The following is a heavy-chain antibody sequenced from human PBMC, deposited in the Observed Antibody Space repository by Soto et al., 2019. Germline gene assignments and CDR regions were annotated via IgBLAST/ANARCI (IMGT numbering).Heavy chain of an antibody. CDR3: ARVPYCSSTSCYTRNYYYYGMVV. CDR1: GYTFTSYG. J-gene: IGHJ6*02. V-gene: IGHV1-18*04. D-gene: IGHD2-2*02. CDR2: ISAYNGNT. Sequence: GASVKVSCKASGYTFTSYGISWVRQAPGQGLEWMGWISAYNGNTNYAQKLQGRVTMTTDTSTSTAYMELRSLRSDDTAVYYCARVPYCSSTSCYTRNYYYYGMVVWCQGTTVTVSS.